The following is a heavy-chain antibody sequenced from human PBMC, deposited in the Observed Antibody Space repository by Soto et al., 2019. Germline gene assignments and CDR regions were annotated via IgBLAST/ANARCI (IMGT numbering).Heavy chain of an antibody. D-gene: IGHD3-3*01. CDR2: IYYSGST. CDR3: AQGTDFWSGYYVFDY. Sequence: PSETLSLTCTVSGGSISSGGYYWSWIRQHPGKGLEWIGYIYYSGSTYYNPSLKSRVTISVDTSKNQFSLKLSSVTAADTAVYYCAQGTDFWSGYYVFDYWGQGTLLTVSS. CDR1: GGSISSGGYY. V-gene: IGHV4-31*03. J-gene: IGHJ4*02.